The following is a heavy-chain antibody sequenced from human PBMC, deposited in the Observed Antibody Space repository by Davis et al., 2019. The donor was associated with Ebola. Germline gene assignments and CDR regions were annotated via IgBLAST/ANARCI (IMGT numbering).Heavy chain of an antibody. J-gene: IGHJ4*02. Sequence: GESLKISCAASGFTFSNYGMHWLRQAPGKGLEWVAIIWYDGSNKYYADSVKGRFTISRDNSKNTLFLQMNSLRAEDTAVYYCATDINYYDSSGYRYYFDLWGQGTLVTVSS. CDR1: GFTFSNYG. V-gene: IGHV3-33*01. D-gene: IGHD3-22*01. CDR2: IWYDGSNK. CDR3: ATDINYYDSSGYRYYFDL.